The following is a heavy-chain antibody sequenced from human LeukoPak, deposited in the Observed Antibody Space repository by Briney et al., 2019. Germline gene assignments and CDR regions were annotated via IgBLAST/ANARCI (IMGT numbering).Heavy chain of an antibody. Sequence: GGSLRLSCAASGFTFSIYWMSWVRQAPGKGLEWVANIKQDGSEKYYVDSVKGRFTISRDNAKNSLYLQMNSLRAEDTAVYYCARVYYYDSGSRWGDYFDYWGQGTLVTVSS. CDR1: GFTFSIYW. CDR2: IKQDGSEK. D-gene: IGHD3-10*01. V-gene: IGHV3-7*01. J-gene: IGHJ4*02. CDR3: ARVYYYDSGSRWGDYFDY.